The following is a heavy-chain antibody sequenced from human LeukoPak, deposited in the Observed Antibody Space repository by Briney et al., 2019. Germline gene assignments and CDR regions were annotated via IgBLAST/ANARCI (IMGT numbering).Heavy chain of an antibody. V-gene: IGHV3-23*01. Sequence: GGSLRLSRAASGFTFSSYAMSWVRQAPGKGLEWVSAISGSGGSTYYADSVKGRFTISRDNSKNTLYLQMNSLRAEGTAVYYCAKDSCSSTSCRGYFDYWGHGTLVTVSS. CDR1: GFTFSSYA. CDR2: ISGSGGST. D-gene: IGHD2-2*01. J-gene: IGHJ4*01. CDR3: AKDSCSSTSCRGYFDY.